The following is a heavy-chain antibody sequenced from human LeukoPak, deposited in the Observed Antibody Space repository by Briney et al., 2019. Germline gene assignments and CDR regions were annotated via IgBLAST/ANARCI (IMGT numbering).Heavy chain of an antibody. CDR1: GFTVSTNY. Sequence: GGSLRLSCAASGFTVSTNYMSWVRQAPGMGPEWVSDIYSGGSTYYADSVKGRFTISRDNSKNTLYLQMNSLRAEDTAVYYCARDYRRLEYWGQGTLVTVSS. V-gene: IGHV3-66*02. CDR2: IYSGGST. CDR3: ARDYRRLEY. J-gene: IGHJ4*02. D-gene: IGHD3-10*01.